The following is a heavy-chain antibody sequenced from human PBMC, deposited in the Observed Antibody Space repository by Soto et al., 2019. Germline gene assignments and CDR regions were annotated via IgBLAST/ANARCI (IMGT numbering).Heavy chain of an antibody. CDR3: AKGQSSGYDSPWYDMDV. D-gene: IGHD5-12*01. Sequence: EVQLLESGGGLVQPGGSLRLSCAASGFTFSSYAMSWVRQAPGKGLEWVSAISGSGGSTYYADSVKGRFTISRDNSKNSLYLQMNSLRAEDTAVYYCAKGQSSGYDSPWYDMDVWGKGTTVTVSS. CDR2: ISGSGGST. V-gene: IGHV3-23*01. CDR1: GFTFSSYA. J-gene: IGHJ6*03.